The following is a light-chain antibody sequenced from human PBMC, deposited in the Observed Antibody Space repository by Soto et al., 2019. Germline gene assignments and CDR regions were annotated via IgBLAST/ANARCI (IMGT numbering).Light chain of an antibody. CDR3: QHYQRYART. V-gene: IGKV1-5*01. Sequence: DIQLTQSPSTLSVSVGDRVTITCRASQSISSWFAWYQQNPGKAPKVLIYDASSKESGVLSGFSGCGCGTEFTLSIIILTPDDSATYYCQHYQRYARTFGQGTKVEIK. J-gene: IGKJ1*01. CDR1: QSISSW. CDR2: DAS.